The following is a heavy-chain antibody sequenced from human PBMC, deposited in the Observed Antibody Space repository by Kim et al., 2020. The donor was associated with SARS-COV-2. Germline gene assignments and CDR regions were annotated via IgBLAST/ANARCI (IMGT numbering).Heavy chain of an antibody. Sequence: ASVKVSCKASGYTFTNNLIHWVRQAPGQRLEWMGRIDPGNGDTKYSQRFQGRVTVTWDTSASTAYMEMSSLRSEDTAVYYCVGEPRNYDTFEDYWGQGSLVTVSS. CDR1: GYTFTNNL. CDR2: IDPGNGDT. CDR3: VGEPRNYDTFEDY. V-gene: IGHV1-3*01. J-gene: IGHJ4*02. D-gene: IGHD3-22*01.